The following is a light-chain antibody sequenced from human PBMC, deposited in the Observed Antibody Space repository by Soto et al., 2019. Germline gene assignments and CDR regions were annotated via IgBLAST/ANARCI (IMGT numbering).Light chain of an antibody. CDR1: SSNIGSNT. J-gene: IGLJ2*01. V-gene: IGLV1-44*01. CDR2: SNN. Sequence: QSVLTQPPSASGTPGQRVTISCSGSSSNIGSNTVNWYQQLPGTAPKLLIYSNNQRPSGVPDRFSGSKYGTSASLAISGLQSEDEADYYCAAWDDSLNGSVVFGGGTKLTVL. CDR3: AAWDDSLNGSVV.